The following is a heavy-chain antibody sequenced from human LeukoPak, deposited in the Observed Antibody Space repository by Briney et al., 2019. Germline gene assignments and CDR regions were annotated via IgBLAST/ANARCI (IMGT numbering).Heavy chain of an antibody. CDR1: GFSFSSYA. J-gene: IGHJ4*02. Sequence: TGGSLRLSCAASGFSFSSYAMHWVRQAPGKGLGWVAFVLFDGTNEQYTDSVKGRFSISRDNSNNTLYLQMSSLTAEDTAVYYCAKDRYGSGANYFDYWGQGTLVTVSS. CDR2: VLFDGTNE. CDR3: AKDRYGSGANYFDY. D-gene: IGHD3-10*01. V-gene: IGHV3-30*18.